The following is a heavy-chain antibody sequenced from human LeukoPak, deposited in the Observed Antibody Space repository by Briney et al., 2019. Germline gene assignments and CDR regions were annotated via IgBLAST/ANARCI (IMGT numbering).Heavy chain of an antibody. D-gene: IGHD3-3*01. J-gene: IGHJ4*02. CDR1: GFTFSTFA. V-gene: IGHV3-23*01. CDR3: AKGEFWSAYYN. Sequence: HAGGSLRLSCAAFGFTFSTFAMNWVRQAPGKGLEWVSTISDAAGTTYYADSVRGRFTISRDNSKNTLYLQMNSLRAEDTAVYYCAKGEFWSAYYNWGQGTLVTVSS. CDR2: ISDAAGTT.